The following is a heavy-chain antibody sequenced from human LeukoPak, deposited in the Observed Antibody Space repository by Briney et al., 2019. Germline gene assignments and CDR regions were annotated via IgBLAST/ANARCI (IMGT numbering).Heavy chain of an antibody. CDR3: ARASSSWTVFDY. V-gene: IGHV4-59*01. J-gene: IGHJ4*02. CDR2: IYYSGST. Sequence: SETLSLTCTVSGGSISSYYWSWIRQPPGKGLEWIGFIYYSGSTNYNPSLKSRVTISVDTSKYQFSLKLSSVTAADTALYYCARASSSWTVFDYWGQGTLVTVSS. D-gene: IGHD6-13*01. CDR1: GGSISSYY.